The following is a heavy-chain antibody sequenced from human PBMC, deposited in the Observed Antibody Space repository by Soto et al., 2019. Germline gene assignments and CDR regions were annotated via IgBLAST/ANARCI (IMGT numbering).Heavy chain of an antibody. CDR1: GFTLSRSW. CDR3: ARDRGYPDSFDV. V-gene: IGHV3-7*04. Sequence: PGGSLRLSCAASGFTLSRSWMSWVRQAPGKGLEWVANIKPDGSEKYYMDSVKGRFTISRDNAKNSLYLEMNSPRAEDTAVYYCARDRGYPDSFDVWGQGILVTVSS. D-gene: IGHD3-22*01. CDR2: IKPDGSEK. J-gene: IGHJ4*02.